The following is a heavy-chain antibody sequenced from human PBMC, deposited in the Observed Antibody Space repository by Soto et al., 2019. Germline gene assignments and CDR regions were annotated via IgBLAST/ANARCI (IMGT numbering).Heavy chain of an antibody. CDR1: GGSMSSYF. CDR2: IYYGGST. CDR3: ARGGGSRRLDS. D-gene: IGHD3-16*01. V-gene: IGHV4-59*01. Sequence: QVQLQESGPGLVKPSETLSLNCSVSGGSMSSYFWSWIRQPPGKGLEWIGYIYYGGSTKYNPSLKGRVTISLDTSKNQFSLDLISLTAADTAVYYCARGGGSRRLDSWGQGALVTVSS. J-gene: IGHJ4*02.